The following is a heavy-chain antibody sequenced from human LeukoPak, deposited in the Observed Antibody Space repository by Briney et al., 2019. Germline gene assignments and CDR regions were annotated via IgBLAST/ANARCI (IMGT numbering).Heavy chain of an antibody. V-gene: IGHV3-43*02. J-gene: IGHJ6*02. CDR3: ATWAFYHSLDV. Sequence: GGSLRLSCEASGFTFDAYAMHWGRQAPGKGLEWVSLINKDGSATYHADSVKGRFTISRDNSKNSLYLQMNSLRSEDTALYYCATWAFYHSLDVWGQGTTVTVSS. D-gene: IGHD1-26*01. CDR1: GFTFDAYA. CDR2: INKDGSAT.